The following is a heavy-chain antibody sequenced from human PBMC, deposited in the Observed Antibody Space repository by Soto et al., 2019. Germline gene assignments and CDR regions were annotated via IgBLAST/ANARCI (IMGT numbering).Heavy chain of an antibody. CDR1: GGSISSYY. J-gene: IGHJ5*02. CDR3: ARAGYCSSTSCRERNWFDP. Sequence: WETLSLTCTVSGGSISSYYWSWIRQPPGKGLEWIGYIYYSGSTNYNPSLKSRVTISVDTSKNQFSLKLSSVTAADTAVYYCARAGYCSSTSCRERNWFDPWGKGTLVTV. CDR2: IYYSGST. D-gene: IGHD2-2*03. V-gene: IGHV4-59*01.